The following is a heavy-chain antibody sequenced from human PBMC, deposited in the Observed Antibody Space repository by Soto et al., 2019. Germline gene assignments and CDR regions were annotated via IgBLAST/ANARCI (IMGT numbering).Heavy chain of an antibody. CDR2: VNHSGST. D-gene: IGHD3-10*01. V-gene: IGHV4-34*01. Sequence: SETLSLTCAGYGGSFSTYYWRWFRQSPGKGLEWIGEVNHSGSTNYNPSLKSRVTISMDTSKNQISLKVTSVTAADTAVFYCASRMGSGRYYFDHWGQRTPVTVSS. CDR1: GGSFSTYY. CDR3: ASRMGSGRYYFDH. J-gene: IGHJ4*02.